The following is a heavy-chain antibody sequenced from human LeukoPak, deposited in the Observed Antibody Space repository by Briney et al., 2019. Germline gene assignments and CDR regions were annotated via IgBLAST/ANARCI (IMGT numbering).Heavy chain of an antibody. J-gene: IGHJ4*02. CDR1: GYSISSGYY. D-gene: IGHD1-26*01. CDR3: ARDWGLGSHLYYFDY. Sequence: PSETLSLTCAVSGYSISSGYYWGWLRPPPGKGLEWIGSIYHSGSTYYNPSLKSRVTISVDTSKNQFSLKLSSVTAADTAVYYCARDWGLGSHLYYFDYWGQGTLVTVSS. V-gene: IGHV4-38-2*02. CDR2: IYHSGST.